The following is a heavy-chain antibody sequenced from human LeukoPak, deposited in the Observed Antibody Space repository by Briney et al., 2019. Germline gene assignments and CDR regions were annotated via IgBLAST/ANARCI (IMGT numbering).Heavy chain of an antibody. D-gene: IGHD5-18*01. Sequence: SETLSLTCTVSGVPITSYSWSWIRQPPGKALEYIGYIFYTGSTNYNPSLESRVTISVDTSKNQFSLILTSVTATDTAVYYCARRGVRYGRHYYFDYWGQGSLVTVSS. J-gene: IGHJ4*02. CDR3: ARRGVRYGRHYYFDY. CDR2: IFYTGST. V-gene: IGHV4-59*08. CDR1: GVPITSYS.